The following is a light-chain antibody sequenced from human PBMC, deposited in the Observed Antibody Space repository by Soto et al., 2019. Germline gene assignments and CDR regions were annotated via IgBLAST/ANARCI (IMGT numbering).Light chain of an antibody. V-gene: IGLV2-14*01. Sequence: QSALTQPASVSGSPGQSITISCTGTSSDVGGYNYVSWYQQHPGKAPKLMIFEVTHRPSGISNRFSGSKSGNTASLTISGLQAEDEADYYCSSYTTSATGVFGGGTKVTVL. CDR3: SSYTTSATGV. CDR2: EVT. CDR1: SSDVGGYNY. J-gene: IGLJ2*01.